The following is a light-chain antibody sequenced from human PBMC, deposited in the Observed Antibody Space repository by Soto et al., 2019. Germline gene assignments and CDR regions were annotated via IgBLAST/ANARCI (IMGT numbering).Light chain of an antibody. V-gene: IGKV3-20*01. CDR3: QQYGSSPLT. CDR2: GAS. J-gene: IGKJ4*01. Sequence: IVLTQSPGTLSLSPGERATLSCRASQSVSSSYLAWYQQKPGQAPRLLIYGASSRATGIPDRFSGSGSGTDFTLTISRLQPDDFAVYYCQQYGSSPLTFGGGTKVDNK. CDR1: QSVSSSY.